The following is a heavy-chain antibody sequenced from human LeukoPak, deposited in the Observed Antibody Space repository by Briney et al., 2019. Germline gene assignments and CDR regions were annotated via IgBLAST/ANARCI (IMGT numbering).Heavy chain of an antibody. CDR3: ARSRRYCSSTSRYRYYYGMDV. D-gene: IGHD2-2*01. CDR2: INPSGGST. Sequence: GASVKVSCKASGYTFTSYYMHWVRQAPGQGLEWMGIINPSGGSTSYAQKFQGRVTMTRDTSTSTVYMELSSLRSEDTAVYYCARSRRYCSSTSRYRYYYGMDVWGQGTTVTVSS. CDR1: GYTFTSYY. J-gene: IGHJ6*02. V-gene: IGHV1-46*01.